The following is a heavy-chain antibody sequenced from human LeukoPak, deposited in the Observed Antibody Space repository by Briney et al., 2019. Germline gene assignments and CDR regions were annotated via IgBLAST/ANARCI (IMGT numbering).Heavy chain of an antibody. D-gene: IGHD6-13*01. CDR1: GGSISSSSYY. CDR2: IYYSGST. CDR3: ARQTGIAAAGVDY. J-gene: IGHJ4*02. Sequence: SETLSLTCTVSGGSISSSSYYWGWIRQPPGKGLEWIGNIYYSGSTHYNPSLKSRVTISVDTSKNQFSLKLTSVTAADTAVYYCARQTGIAAAGVDYWDQGTLVTVSS. V-gene: IGHV4-39*01.